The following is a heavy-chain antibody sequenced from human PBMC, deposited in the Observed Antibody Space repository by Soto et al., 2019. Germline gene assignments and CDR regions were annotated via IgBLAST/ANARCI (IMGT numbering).Heavy chain of an antibody. D-gene: IGHD2-15*01. J-gene: IGHJ4*02. CDR3: AKSIVVVVAASTCFDY. Sequence: VQLLESGGGLVQPGGSLRLSCAASGFTFSSYAMSWVRQAPGKGLEWVSAISGSGGSTYYADSVKGRFTISRDNSKNTLYLQMNSLRAEDTAVYYCAKSIVVVVAASTCFDYWGQGTLVTVSS. CDR1: GFTFSSYA. CDR2: ISGSGGST. V-gene: IGHV3-23*01.